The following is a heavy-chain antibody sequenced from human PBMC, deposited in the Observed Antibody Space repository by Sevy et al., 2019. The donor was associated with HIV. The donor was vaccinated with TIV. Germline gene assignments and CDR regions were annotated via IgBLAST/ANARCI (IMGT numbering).Heavy chain of an antibody. CDR1: GGSISAYY. CDR2: IYYTGST. J-gene: IGHJ5*02. V-gene: IGHV4-59*01. Sequence: SETLSLTCTVSGGSISAYYWSWIRQPPGKALEYIWYIYYTGSTNYKPSLENRVTMSVDTSKNQFSLKLNSVTAADTAVYYCTRAPPVRSGDDSLNWFDPWGQGTLVTVSS. CDR3: TRAPPVRSGDDSLNWFDP. D-gene: IGHD5-12*01.